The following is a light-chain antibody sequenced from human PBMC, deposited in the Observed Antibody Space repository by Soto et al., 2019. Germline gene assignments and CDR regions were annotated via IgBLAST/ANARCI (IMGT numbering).Light chain of an antibody. CDR2: GTS. CDR1: QSVSSN. CDR3: QDYNSWPPFT. V-gene: IGKV3-15*01. Sequence: EIVLTQSPATLSVSPGERATLSCRASQSVSSNLAWYQQKPGQAPRLLIYGTSTRATGVPARFSGSGSGTDFTLTISSLKSEDFAVYYCQDYNSWPPFTFGGGTKGDMK. J-gene: IGKJ4*01.